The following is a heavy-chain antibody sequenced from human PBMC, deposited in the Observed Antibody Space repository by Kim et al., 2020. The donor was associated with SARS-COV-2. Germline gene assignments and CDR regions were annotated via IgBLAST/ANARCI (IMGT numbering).Heavy chain of an antibody. CDR3: AKDRGRKWLRLITSDYYYGMDV. CDR1: GFTFSSYG. J-gene: IGHJ6*02. D-gene: IGHD5-12*01. Sequence: GGSLRLSCAASGFTFSSYGMHWVRQAPGKGLEWVAVISYDGSNKYYADSVKDRFTISRDNSKNTLYLQMNSLRAEDTAVYYCAKDRGRKWLRLITSDYYYGMDVWGQGTTVTVSS. CDR2: ISYDGSNK. V-gene: IGHV3-30*18.